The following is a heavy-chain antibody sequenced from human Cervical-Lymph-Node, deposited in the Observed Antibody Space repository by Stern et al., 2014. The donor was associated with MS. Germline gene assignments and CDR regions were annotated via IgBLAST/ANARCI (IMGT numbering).Heavy chain of an antibody. CDR1: GFTLRSYG. D-gene: IGHD2-15*01. CDR3: AKDRLFCSGGGCYGMDV. V-gene: IGHV3-30*18. J-gene: IGHJ6*02. CDR2: ISNDGNEK. Sequence: VQLVESGGGVVQPGRSLRLSCAASGFTLRSYGMHWVLQAPGKGLEWVAVISNDGNEKDYTDSVKGRFTISRDNSKNTLYLQMNSLRTEDTAMYYCAKDRLFCSGGGCYGMDVWGQGTTVTVSS.